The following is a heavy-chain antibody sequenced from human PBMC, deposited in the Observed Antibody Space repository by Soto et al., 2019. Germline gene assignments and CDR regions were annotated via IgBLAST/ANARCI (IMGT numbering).Heavy chain of an antibody. CDR1: GSPISGSY. D-gene: IGHD3-3*01. Sequence: PSESLSVTCSVSGSPISGSYWSWIRQSPGKGLEWLGYVYYTGSTNYSPSLRSRVSISVDTSKNEFSLRLSSVTAADTAVYFCARSVAVLVSQNDYY. CDR2: VYYTGST. CDR3: ARSVAVLVSQNDYY. J-gene: IGHJ6*01. V-gene: IGHV4-59*01.